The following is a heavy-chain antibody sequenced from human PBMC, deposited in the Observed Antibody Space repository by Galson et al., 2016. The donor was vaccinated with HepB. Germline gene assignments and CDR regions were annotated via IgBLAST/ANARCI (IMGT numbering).Heavy chain of an antibody. CDR1: GYPFSNFY. Sequence: SVKVSCKASGYPFSNFYFHWVRQTPGQGLGWLGLINPSGGDTNYAHNFQGRLNMTSDTSTNTVYMELASLRSEDTAVYYCARDSPFWRCEDGYCSGGGWSPWGQGTLVTVSS. J-gene: IGHJ5*02. CDR2: INPSGGDT. D-gene: IGHD2-15*01. V-gene: IGHV1-46*01. CDR3: ARDSPFWRCEDGYCSGGGWSP.